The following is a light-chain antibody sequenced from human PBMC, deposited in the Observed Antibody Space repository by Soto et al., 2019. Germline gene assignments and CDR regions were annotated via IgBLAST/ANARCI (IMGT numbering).Light chain of an antibody. CDR2: INSDGSH. Sequence: QLVLTQSPSASASLGASVKLTYTLSSGHSTYTIAWHQQQPEKGPRYLMNINSDGSHTKGDGIPDRFSGSSSGAERYLTISSLQSADEADYYCQTWGTGYAVFGGGTQLTVL. CDR1: SGHSTYT. CDR3: QTWGTGYAV. V-gene: IGLV4-69*01. J-gene: IGLJ7*01.